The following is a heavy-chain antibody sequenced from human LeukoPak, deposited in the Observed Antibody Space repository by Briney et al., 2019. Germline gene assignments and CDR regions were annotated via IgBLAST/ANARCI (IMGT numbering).Heavy chain of an antibody. V-gene: IGHV4-39*01. CDR3: AHPEHDAFDI. CDR1: GGSISSSSYY. J-gene: IGHJ3*02. Sequence: KPSETLSLTCTVSGGSISSSSYYWGWIPQPPGKRLEWIGSIYYSGSTYYNPSLKSRVTISVDTSKNQFSLKLSSVTAADTAVYYCAHPEHDAFDIWGQGTMVTVSS. D-gene: IGHD1-14*01. CDR2: IYYSGST.